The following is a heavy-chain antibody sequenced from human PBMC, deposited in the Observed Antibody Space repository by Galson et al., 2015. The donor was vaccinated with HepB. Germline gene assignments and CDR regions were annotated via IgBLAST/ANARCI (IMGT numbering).Heavy chain of an antibody. J-gene: IGHJ4*02. Sequence: SLRLSCAASGFTFSSPSMNWVRQAPGKGLEWVSSISSSNYIYYADSVKGRFTISRDNAKNSLYLQMNSLTAEDTAVYYCARGEAPTAVAGDIDYWGQGTLVTVSS. D-gene: IGHD6-19*01. CDR1: GFTFSSPS. CDR2: ISSSNYI. CDR3: ARGEAPTAVAGDIDY. V-gene: IGHV3-21*01.